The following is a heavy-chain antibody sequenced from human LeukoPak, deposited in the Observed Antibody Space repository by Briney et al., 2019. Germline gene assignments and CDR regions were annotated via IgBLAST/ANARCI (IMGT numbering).Heavy chain of an antibody. D-gene: IGHD3-22*01. CDR3: AKDRRYDSSGFDY. CDR2: IRSNSGT. J-gene: IGHJ4*02. V-gene: IGHV3-23*01. Sequence: LSGGSLRLSCAASGFTFSSYAMSWVRQAPGKGLEWVSSIRSNSGTHYADSVKGRFTISRDNSKNTLYLQMNSLRADDTAVYFCAKDRRYDSSGFDYWGQGTLVTVSS. CDR1: GFTFSSYA.